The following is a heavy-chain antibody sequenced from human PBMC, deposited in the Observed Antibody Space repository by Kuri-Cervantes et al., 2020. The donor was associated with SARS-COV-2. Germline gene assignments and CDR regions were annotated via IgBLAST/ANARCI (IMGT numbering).Heavy chain of an antibody. CDR1: GFTFSSFG. CDR3: AKAAFTGYTGYRID. CDR2: ISDSGGST. Sequence: GGSLRLSCPASGFTFSSFGMGWVRQAPGKGMEWVSAISDSGGSTFYANSVKGRFPTSRDNSENMVYLQMDSLRAEDTAVYYCAKAAFTGYTGYRIDWGQGTLVTVSS. V-gene: IGHV3-23*01. D-gene: IGHD3-16*02. J-gene: IGHJ4*02.